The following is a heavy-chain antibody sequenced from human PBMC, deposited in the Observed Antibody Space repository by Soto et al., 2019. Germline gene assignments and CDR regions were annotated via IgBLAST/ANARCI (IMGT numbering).Heavy chain of an antibody. J-gene: IGHJ4*02. V-gene: IGHV4-30-2*01. CDR1: GGSISSGGYS. CDR2: IYHSGST. Sequence: SETLSLTCAVSGGSISSGGYSWSWIRQPPGKGLEWIGYIYHSGSTHYNPSLKSRVTISVDRSKNQFSLKLSSVTAADTAVYYCARVRDYSNFDYWGQGTLVTVSS. CDR3: ARVRDYSNFDY. D-gene: IGHD4-4*01.